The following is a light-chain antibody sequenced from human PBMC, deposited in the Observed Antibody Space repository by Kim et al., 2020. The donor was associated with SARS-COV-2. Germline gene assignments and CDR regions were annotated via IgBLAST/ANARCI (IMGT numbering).Light chain of an antibody. CDR1: SLRSYY. CDR2: GKN. J-gene: IGLJ1*01. V-gene: IGLV3-19*01. CDR3: NSRDSSGNHYV. Sequence: ALGQTDRITCQGDSLRSYYASWYQQKPGQAPVLVIYGKNNRPSGIPDRFSGSSSGNTASLTITGAQAEDEADYYCNSRDSSGNHYVFGTGTKVTVL.